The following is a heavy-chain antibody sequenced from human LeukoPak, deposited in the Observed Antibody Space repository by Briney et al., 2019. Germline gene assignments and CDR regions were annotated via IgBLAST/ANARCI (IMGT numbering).Heavy chain of an antibody. Sequence: GGSLRLSCAASGFTFLSYNMNWVRQAPGKGLEWVSSISSTSSSYIYYADSVKGRFTISRDNAKNSLYLQMNSLRAEDTAVYYCATEDNDSTPGDNWGQGTLVTVSS. CDR2: ISSTSSSYI. J-gene: IGHJ4*02. CDR1: GFTFLSYN. V-gene: IGHV3-21*01. CDR3: ATEDNDSTPGDN. D-gene: IGHD3-16*01.